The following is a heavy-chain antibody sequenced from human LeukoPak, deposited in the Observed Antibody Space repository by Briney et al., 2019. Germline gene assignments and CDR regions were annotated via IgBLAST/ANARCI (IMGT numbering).Heavy chain of an antibody. CDR3: ARAVWSSPNWFDP. J-gene: IGHJ5*02. D-gene: IGHD3-3*01. Sequence: SETLSLTCTVSGGSISSYYWSWIRRPAGKGLEWIGRIYTSGSTSGNTIYNPSLKSRVTMSVDTSKNQFSLKVSSMTAADTAVYYCARAVWSSPNWFDPWGQGTLVTVSS. CDR1: GGSISSYY. CDR2: IYTSGST. V-gene: IGHV4-4*07.